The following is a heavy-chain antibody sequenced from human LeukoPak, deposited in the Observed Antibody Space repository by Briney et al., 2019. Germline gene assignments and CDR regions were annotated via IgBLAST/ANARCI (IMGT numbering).Heavy chain of an antibody. V-gene: IGHV1-46*01. CDR3: ARDPVDDDARLDY. CDR2: INPSGGST. CDR1: GYTFTSYG. D-gene: IGHD2-15*01. J-gene: IGHJ4*02. Sequence: GASVKVSCKASGYTFTSYGISWVRQAPGQGLEWMGIINPSGGSTSYAQKFQGRVTMTRDMSTSTVYMELSSLRSEDTAVYYCARDPVDDDARLDYWGQGTLVTVSS.